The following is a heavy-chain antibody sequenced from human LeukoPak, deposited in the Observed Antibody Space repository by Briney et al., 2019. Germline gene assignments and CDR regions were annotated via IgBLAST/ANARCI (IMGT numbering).Heavy chain of an antibody. Sequence: PSETLSLTCTVSGGSISSYRWRWIRQPPGKGLEWIGYIYYSGSTNYNPSLKSRVTISLDTSKNHFSLKLTSVTAADTAVYYCARHGSSWGYYGMDVWGQGTTVIVSS. CDR1: GGSISSYR. D-gene: IGHD6-13*01. CDR2: IYYSGST. CDR3: ARHGSSWGYYGMDV. J-gene: IGHJ6*02. V-gene: IGHV4-59*08.